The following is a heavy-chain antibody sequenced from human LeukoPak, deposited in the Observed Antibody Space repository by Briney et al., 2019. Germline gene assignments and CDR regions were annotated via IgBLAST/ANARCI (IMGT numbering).Heavy chain of an antibody. J-gene: IGHJ4*02. V-gene: IGHV4-39*01. D-gene: IGHD4-17*01. Sequence: SETLSLTCTVSGGSISSSSYYWGWIRQPPGKGLEWSGSIYYSGTTYYNPSLKSRVTISVDTSKNQFSLKLSSVTAADTAVYYCASSLRSDDYWGQGTLVTVSS. CDR3: ASSLRSDDY. CDR2: IYYSGTT. CDR1: GGSISSSSYY.